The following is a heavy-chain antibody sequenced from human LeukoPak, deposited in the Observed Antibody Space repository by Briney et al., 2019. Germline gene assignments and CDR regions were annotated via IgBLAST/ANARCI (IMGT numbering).Heavy chain of an antibody. J-gene: IGHJ4*02. CDR3: ARERSDYYGSGSYEY. CDR2: ISSSSSTI. V-gene: IGHV3-48*01. Sequence: PGGSLRLSRAASGFTFSSYSMNWVRQAPGKGLEWVSYISSSSSTIYYADSMKGRFTISRDNAKNSLYLQMNSLRAEDTAVYYCARERSDYYGSGSYEYWGQGTLVTVSS. D-gene: IGHD3-10*01. CDR1: GFTFSSYS.